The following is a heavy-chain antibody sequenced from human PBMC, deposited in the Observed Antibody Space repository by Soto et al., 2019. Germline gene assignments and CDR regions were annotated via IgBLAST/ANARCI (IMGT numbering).Heavy chain of an antibody. D-gene: IGHD3-22*01. J-gene: IGHJ4*02. CDR3: ARPPAQYFDSCGYRSEGAY. CDR2: IHPWDSDT. V-gene: IGHV5-51*01. Sequence: EVQLVQSGAEVKKPGEDLKISCRGSGYSFNTYWIGWVRQMPGKGLEWMGIIHPWDSDTKYKPSYQGQATISVDRPMSTPYLHWSSLEASDTGMYYCARPPAQYFDSCGYRSEGAYWGQGTLVTVSS. CDR1: GYSFNTYW.